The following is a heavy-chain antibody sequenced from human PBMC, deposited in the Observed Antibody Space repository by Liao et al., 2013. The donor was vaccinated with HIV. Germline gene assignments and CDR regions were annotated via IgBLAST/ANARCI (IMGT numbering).Heavy chain of an antibody. Sequence: QVQLQESGPGLVKPSQTLSLTCTVSGGSISSGDYYWSWIRQPPGKGLEWIGYIYYSGSTYYNPSLESRVTISVDTSKNQFSLKLSSVTAADTAVYYXARRIHGRDWYFDLWGRGTLVTVSS. CDR3: ARRIHGRDWYFDL. V-gene: IGHV4-30-4*08. J-gene: IGHJ2*01. CDR1: GGSISSGDYY. D-gene: IGHD5-18*01. CDR2: IYYSGST.